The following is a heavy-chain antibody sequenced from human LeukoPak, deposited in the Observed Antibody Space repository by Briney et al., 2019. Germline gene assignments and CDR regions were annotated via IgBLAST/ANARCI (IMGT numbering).Heavy chain of an antibody. CDR3: ARAGERLESYNWFDP. Sequence: GASVKVSCKASGGTFSSYAISWVRQAPGQGLKWMGGIIPIFGTANYAQKFQGRVTITTDESTSTAYMELSSLRSEDTAVYYCARAGERLESYNWFDPWGQGTLVTVSS. V-gene: IGHV1-69*05. CDR2: IIPIFGTA. CDR1: GGTFSSYA. D-gene: IGHD3-3*01. J-gene: IGHJ5*02.